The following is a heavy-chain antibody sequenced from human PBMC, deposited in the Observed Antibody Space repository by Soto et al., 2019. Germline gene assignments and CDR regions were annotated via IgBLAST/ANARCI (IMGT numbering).Heavy chain of an antibody. V-gene: IGHV1-69*01. J-gene: IGHJ4*02. D-gene: IGHD3-10*01. Sequence: QVHLVQSGAEVKKPGSSVKVSCKASGGIFSTYAISWLRQAPGQGLEWMGGIIPLFGTPNYAQRFQGRVTITADESTSTAYMELSILRSEDTAVYYCARDRDDYGSGNYYNRIDFWGQGTLVTVSS. CDR3: ARDRDDYGSGNYYNRIDF. CDR1: GGIFSTYA. CDR2: IIPLFGTP.